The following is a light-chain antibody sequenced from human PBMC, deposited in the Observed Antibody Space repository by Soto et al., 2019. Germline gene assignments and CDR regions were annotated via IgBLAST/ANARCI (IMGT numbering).Light chain of an antibody. Sequence: QSALTQPASVSGSPGQSITISCTGTSSDIGGYNYVSWYQQHPGEAPQLMIYEVSNRPSGVSNRFSGSKSGNTASLTISGLQAEDEADYYCSSYTSSSTLVFGGGTQLTVL. J-gene: IGLJ7*01. CDR1: SSDIGGYNY. V-gene: IGLV2-14*01. CDR3: SSYTSSSTLV. CDR2: EVS.